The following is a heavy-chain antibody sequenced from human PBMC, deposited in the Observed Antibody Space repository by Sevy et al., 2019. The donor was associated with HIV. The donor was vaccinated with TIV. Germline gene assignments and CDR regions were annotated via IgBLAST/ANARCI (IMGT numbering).Heavy chain of an antibody. J-gene: IGHJ4*02. Sequence: GGSLRLSCAASGFTFSDYYMTWIRQAPGKGLEWISYISSRRSYTNYADSVKGRFTISRDNAKNSLYLQMNSLRVEDAAVYYCARCRVVAADYYFDYWGRGTLVTVSS. CDR3: ARCRVVAADYYFDY. CDR1: GFTFSDYY. D-gene: IGHD1-26*01. V-gene: IGHV3-11*06. CDR2: ISSRRSYT.